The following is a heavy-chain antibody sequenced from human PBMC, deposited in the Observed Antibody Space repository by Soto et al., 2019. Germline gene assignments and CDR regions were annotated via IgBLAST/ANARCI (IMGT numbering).Heavy chain of an antibody. J-gene: IGHJ5*02. CDR2: IRNTPYGGTT. CDR1: GFRFSEHA. D-gene: IGHD2-15*01. V-gene: IGHV3-49*04. Sequence: EVQLVESGGGLVAPGRSLRLSCNCSGFRFSEHAMTWVRQAPGKGLEWVGFIRNTPYGGTTDYAASVRGRFTISRDDSESIAYLKMNSLKTEDSGVYHCSRGSLGYYGPWGPGTLVTVSA. CDR3: SRGSLGYYGP.